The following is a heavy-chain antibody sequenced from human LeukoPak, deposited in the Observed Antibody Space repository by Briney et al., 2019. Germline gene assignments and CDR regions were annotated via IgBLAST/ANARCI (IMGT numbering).Heavy chain of an antibody. CDR3: SRSLNS. CDR1: GFSFSSSW. J-gene: IGHJ5*02. V-gene: IGHV3-7*01. Sequence: GGSLRLSCAASGFSFSSSWMDWVHQAPGKGLEWVANIKPDGSDKSYVDSVKGRFTISRDNAKDSLYLEMDSLRVGDTALYYCSRSLNSWGQGALVTVSS. CDR2: IKPDGSDK.